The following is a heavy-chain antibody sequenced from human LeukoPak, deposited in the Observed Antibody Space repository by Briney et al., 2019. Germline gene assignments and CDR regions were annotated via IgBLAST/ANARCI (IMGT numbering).Heavy chain of an antibody. CDR1: GFTFSSYA. V-gene: IGHV3-23*01. J-gene: IGHJ5*02. Sequence: SGGSLRLSCAASGFTFSSYAMSWVRQAPGKGLEWVSAISGSGGSTYYADSVKGRFTISRDNSKNTLYLQMNSLRAEDTAVYYCAKATQLLRVSWFDPWGQGTLVTVSS. CDR2: ISGSGGST. CDR3: AKATQLLRVSWFDP. D-gene: IGHD2-2*01.